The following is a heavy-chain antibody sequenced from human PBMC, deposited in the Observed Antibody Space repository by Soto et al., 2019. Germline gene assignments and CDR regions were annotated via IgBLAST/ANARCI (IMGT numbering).Heavy chain of an antibody. V-gene: IGHV4-4*07. CDR2: IFSSGST. Sequence: PESMSLASTASAGSILYYSWAGIRQTAGKGLEWIGRIFSSGSTNYIPSLKGRITMSLDTSKNQFSLKLNSATATDTAVYFCAGDQRVVVTADNWFVPWDKGIRGAVAS. D-gene: IGHD3-22*01. J-gene: IGHJ5*02. CDR3: AGDQRVVVTADNWFVP. CDR1: AGSILYYS.